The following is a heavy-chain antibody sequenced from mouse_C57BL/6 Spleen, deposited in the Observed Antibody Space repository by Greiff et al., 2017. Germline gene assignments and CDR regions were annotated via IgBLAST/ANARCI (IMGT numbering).Heavy chain of an antibody. CDR2: IYPGDGDT. V-gene: IGHV1-80*01. Sequence: QVQLQQSGAELVKPGASVKISCKASGYAFSCYWMNWVKQRPGKGLEWIGQIYPGDGDTNYNGKFKGKATLTADKSSSTAYMQLSSLTSEDSAVYFCARDTTVVAADYWGQGTTLTVSS. D-gene: IGHD1-1*01. CDR3: ARDTTVVAADY. CDR1: GYAFSCYW. J-gene: IGHJ2*01.